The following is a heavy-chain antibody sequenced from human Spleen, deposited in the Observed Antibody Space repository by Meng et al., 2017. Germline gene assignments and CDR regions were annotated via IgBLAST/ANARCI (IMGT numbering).Heavy chain of an antibody. D-gene: IGHD4-17*01. CDR1: GFTFSSYW. CDR2: INTDGSTT. CDR3: ARDLSTDYGDYGSPGDWFDP. V-gene: IGHV3-74*01. Sequence: GGSLRLSCVASGFTFSSYWMHWVRQDPGKGLVWVSRINTDGSTTSYADSVKGRFTISRDNAKNTLYLQMNSLRAEDTAVYYCARDLSTDYGDYGSPGDWFDPWGQGTLVTVSS. J-gene: IGHJ5*02.